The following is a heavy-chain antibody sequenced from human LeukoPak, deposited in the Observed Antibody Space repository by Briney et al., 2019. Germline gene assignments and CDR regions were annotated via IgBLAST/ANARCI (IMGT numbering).Heavy chain of an antibody. CDR3: ARGYSYDYVWGSYRYWVYFDY. J-gene: IGHJ4*02. CDR1: GGSFSGYY. V-gene: IGHV4-34*01. Sequence: PSETLSLTCAVYGGSFSGYYWSWIRQPPGKGLEWIGEINHSGSTNYNPSLKSRVTISVDTSKNQFSLKLSPVTAADTAVYYCARGYSYDYVWGSYRYWVYFDYWGQGTLVTVSS. D-gene: IGHD3-16*02. CDR2: INHSGST.